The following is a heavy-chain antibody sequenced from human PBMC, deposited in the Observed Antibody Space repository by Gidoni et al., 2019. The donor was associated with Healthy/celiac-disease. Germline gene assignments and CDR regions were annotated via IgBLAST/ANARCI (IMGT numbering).Heavy chain of an antibody. D-gene: IGHD6-19*01. CDR1: GFTFSRYA. CDR2: ISGSGGST. V-gene: IGHV3-23*04. CDR3: AKPKAGWYYFDY. Sequence: EVQLVESGGGLVQPGGSLRLSCAASGFTFSRYAMSWVRQAPGKGVEWVSAISGSGGSTYYADSVKGRFTISRDNSKNTLYLQMNSLRAEDTAVYYCAKPKAGWYYFDYWGQGTLVTVSS. J-gene: IGHJ4*02.